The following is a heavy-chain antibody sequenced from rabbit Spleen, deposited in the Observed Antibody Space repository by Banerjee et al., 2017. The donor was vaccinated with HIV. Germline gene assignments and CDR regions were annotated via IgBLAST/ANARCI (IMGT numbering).Heavy chain of an antibody. D-gene: IGHD2-1*01. Sequence: QEQLVESGGGLVQPEGSLTLTCKASGFSFRDRDVMCWVRQAPGKGLQWIACINASTGKPVYATWASGRFPISRTSSTTVTLRMTSLTAADRATYFCARDLVGVIGWNFYLWGQGTLVTVS. CDR1: GFSFRDRDV. CDR3: ARDLVGVIGWNFYL. V-gene: IGHV1S45*01. CDR2: INASTGKP. J-gene: IGHJ4*01.